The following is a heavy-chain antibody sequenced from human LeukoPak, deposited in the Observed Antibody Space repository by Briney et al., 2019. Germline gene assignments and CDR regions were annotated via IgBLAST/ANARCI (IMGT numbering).Heavy chain of an antibody. J-gene: IGHJ5*02. Sequence: AASVKVSCKASGGTFSSYAISWVRQAPGQGLEWMGGIIPIFGTANYAQKFQGRVTITTDESTSTAYMERSSLRSEDTAVYYCARVPTVTPGFWFDPWGQGTLVTVSS. CDR3: ARVPTVTPGFWFDP. CDR1: GGTFSSYA. D-gene: IGHD4-17*01. CDR2: IIPIFGTA. V-gene: IGHV1-69*05.